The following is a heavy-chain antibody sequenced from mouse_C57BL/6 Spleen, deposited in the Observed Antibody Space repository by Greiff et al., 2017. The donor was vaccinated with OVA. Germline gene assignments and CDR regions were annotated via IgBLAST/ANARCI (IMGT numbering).Heavy chain of an antibody. CDR3: TRVTTLYYLDY. CDR2: IDPETGGT. Sequence: VQLQQSGAELVRPGASVTLSCKASGYTFTDYEMHWVKQTPVHGLEWIGAIDPETGGTAYNQKFMGKAILTADKSSSTAYMELRSLTSEDSAVYYCTRVTTLYYLDYWGQGTTLTVSS. CDR1: GYTFTDYE. J-gene: IGHJ2*01. D-gene: IGHD2-3*01. V-gene: IGHV1-15*01.